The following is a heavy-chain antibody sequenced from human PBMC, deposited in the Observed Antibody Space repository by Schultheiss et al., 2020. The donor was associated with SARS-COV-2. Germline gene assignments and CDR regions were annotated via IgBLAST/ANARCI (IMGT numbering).Heavy chain of an antibody. Sequence: ASVKVSCKASGYTFTSYGISWVRQAPGQGLEWMGWISAYNGNTNYAQKFQGRVTMTRDTSISTAYMELSRLRSDDTAVYYCARIPGAWGWFDPWGQGTLVTVSS. CDR3: ARIPGAWGWFDP. V-gene: IGHV1-18*01. J-gene: IGHJ5*02. D-gene: IGHD3-16*01. CDR1: GYTFTSYG. CDR2: ISAYNGNT.